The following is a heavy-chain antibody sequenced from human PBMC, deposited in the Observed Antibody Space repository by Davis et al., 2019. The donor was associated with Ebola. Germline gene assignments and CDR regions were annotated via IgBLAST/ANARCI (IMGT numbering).Heavy chain of an antibody. J-gene: IGHJ4*02. D-gene: IGHD3-10*01. CDR2: IKQDGSEK. CDR1: GFTFSSYW. V-gene: IGHV3-7*01. Sequence: GESLKISCAASGFTFSSYWMSWVRQAPGKGLEWVANIKQDGSEKYYVDSVKGRFTISRDNAKNSLYLQMNSLRAEDTAVYYCAKDGSSVIPSYYFDYWGQGTLVTVSS. CDR3: AKDGSSVIPSYYFDY.